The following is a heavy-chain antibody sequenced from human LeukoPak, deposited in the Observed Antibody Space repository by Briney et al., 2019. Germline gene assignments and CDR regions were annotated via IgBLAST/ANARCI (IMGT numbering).Heavy chain of an antibody. D-gene: IGHD3-10*01. CDR2: IYYNGNT. CDR3: ARDKIGGGTSDALDI. Sequence: SETLSLTCTVSGGSISNYYWTWIRRPPGKGLEWIGYIYYNGNTNYNPSLKSRVIISLDTSKNQFSLKVNSMTAADTAVYYCARDKIGGGTSDALDIWGQGTMVTVSS. CDR1: GGSISNYY. V-gene: IGHV4-59*01. J-gene: IGHJ3*02.